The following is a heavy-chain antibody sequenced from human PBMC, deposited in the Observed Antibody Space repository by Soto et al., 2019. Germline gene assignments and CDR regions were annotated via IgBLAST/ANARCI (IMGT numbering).Heavy chain of an antibody. D-gene: IGHD1-26*01. CDR1: GYTFTVYY. Sequence: GASVKVSCKASGYTFTVYYMHWVRPAPGQGLEWMGWIHPKSRGRMYPPRFQGRVTMTWDTSISTAYLALTRLRSDDTAVYYCARDLAKGGGSAGFDYWGQGPLVTVSP. CDR3: ARDLAKGGGSAGFDY. J-gene: IGHJ4*02. CDR2: IHPKSRGR. V-gene: IGHV1-2*02.